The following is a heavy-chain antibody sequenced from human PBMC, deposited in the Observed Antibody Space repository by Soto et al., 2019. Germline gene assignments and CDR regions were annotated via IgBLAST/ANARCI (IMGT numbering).Heavy chain of an antibody. CDR1: GFTFSSYA. CDR2: ISYDGSNK. CDR3: ARDLSYGGMGYYYGMDV. Sequence: QVQLVESGGGVVQPGRSLRLSCAASGFTFSSYAMHWVRQAPGKGLEWVAVISYDGSNKYYADSVKGRFTISRDNSKNTLYLQMNSLRAEDTAVYYCARDLSYGGMGYYYGMDVWGQGTTVTVSS. J-gene: IGHJ6*02. V-gene: IGHV3-30-3*01. D-gene: IGHD4-17*01.